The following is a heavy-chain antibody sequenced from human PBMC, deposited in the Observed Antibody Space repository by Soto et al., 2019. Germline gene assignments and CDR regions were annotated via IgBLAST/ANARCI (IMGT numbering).Heavy chain of an antibody. Sequence: GGSLRLSCAASGFTFSSYAMTWVRHAPGKGLEWVSLISGSGGSTYYADSVKGRFTISRDNSKNTLDLQMNSLRAEDTAVYYCARDNEEWELLPYNWFDPWGQGTLVTVSS. J-gene: IGHJ5*02. CDR3: ARDNEEWELLPYNWFDP. CDR1: GFTFSSYA. D-gene: IGHD1-26*01. V-gene: IGHV3-23*01. CDR2: ISGSGGST.